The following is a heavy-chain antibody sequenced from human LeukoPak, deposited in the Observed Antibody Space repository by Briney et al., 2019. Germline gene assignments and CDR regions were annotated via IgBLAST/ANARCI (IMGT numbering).Heavy chain of an antibody. V-gene: IGHV3-7*01. D-gene: IGHD3-22*01. J-gene: IGHJ4*02. CDR1: GFTFTNYW. Sequence: PGGSLRLSCAVSGFTFTNYWMSWARQSPGKGLEWVANIYLDGSRAYYVDSVKGRFTISRDNAKNSLFLQMNSLSAEDTAVYYCARDIVEVIYWGQGTLVTVSS. CDR3: ARDIVEVIY. CDR2: IYLDGSRA.